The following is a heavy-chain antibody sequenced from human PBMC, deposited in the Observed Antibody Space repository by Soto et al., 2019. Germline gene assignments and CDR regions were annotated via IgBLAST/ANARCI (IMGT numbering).Heavy chain of an antibody. CDR3: ARGSVRGYSYGIDY. V-gene: IGHV1-69*01. J-gene: IGHJ4*02. CDR1: GGTFSSYA. CDR2: IIPIFGTA. Sequence: QVQLVQSGAEVKKPGSSVKVSCKASGGTFSSYAISWVRQAPGQGLEWMGGIIPIFGTANYAQKFQGRVTITADEYTSTAYMELSSLRSEDTAVYYCARGSVRGYSYGIDYWGQGTLVTVSS. D-gene: IGHD5-18*01.